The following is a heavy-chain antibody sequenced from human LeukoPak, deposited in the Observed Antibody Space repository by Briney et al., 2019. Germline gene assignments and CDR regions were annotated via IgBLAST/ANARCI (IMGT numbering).Heavy chain of an antibody. CDR1: GFTFSSYS. V-gene: IGHV3-48*01. CDR2: ISTSTTTI. J-gene: IGHJ4*02. D-gene: IGHD1-26*01. Sequence: GGSLRLSCEASGFTFSSYSMNWVRQAPGKGREWISYISTSTTTIYYANSVKGRFTISRDNAKKSLYLQMNSLRVQDTGVYYCASWGEGALDNWGQGTLVTVSS. CDR3: ASWGEGALDN.